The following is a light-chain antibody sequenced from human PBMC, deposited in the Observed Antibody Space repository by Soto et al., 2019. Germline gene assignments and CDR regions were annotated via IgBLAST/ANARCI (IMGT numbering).Light chain of an antibody. Sequence: DVVMTQSPLSLPVTLGQPASISCRSSQSLVYSDGHTYLNWFQQRPGQSPRRLIYKVSNRDSGVPDRFSGSGSGTDFTLKISRVEAEDVGVYYCMQGRHWPWTFGQGTKVEIK. CDR2: KVS. J-gene: IGKJ1*01. CDR3: MQGRHWPWT. CDR1: QSLVYSDGHTY. V-gene: IGKV2-30*01.